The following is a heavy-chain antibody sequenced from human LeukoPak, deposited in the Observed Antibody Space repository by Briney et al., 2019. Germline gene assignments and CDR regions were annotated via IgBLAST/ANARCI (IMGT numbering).Heavy chain of an antibody. D-gene: IGHD1-26*01. Sequence: PGGSLRLSCAASGFTFSDHYMDWVRQAPGKGLEWVGRIRNKANSYTTEYAASVKGRFTISRDDSKNSVYLQMNSLKTEDTAVYYCARDGGGSHDAFDIWGQGTMVTVSS. CDR3: ARDGGGSHDAFDI. V-gene: IGHV3-72*01. CDR1: GFTFSDHY. J-gene: IGHJ3*02. CDR2: IRNKANSYTT.